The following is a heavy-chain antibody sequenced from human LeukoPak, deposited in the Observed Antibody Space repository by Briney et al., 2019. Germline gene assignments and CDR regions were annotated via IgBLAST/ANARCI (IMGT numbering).Heavy chain of an antibody. Sequence: GGSLRLSCAASGFTFSSYSMNWVRQAPGKGLEWVSYISSSSSTIYYADSVKGRFTISRDNAKNSLYLQMNSLRAEDTAVYYCARTQQGTNSSWPYYFDYWGQGTLVTVSS. V-gene: IGHV3-48*01. J-gene: IGHJ4*02. CDR3: ARTQQGTNSSWPYYFDY. CDR1: GFTFSSYS. D-gene: IGHD6-13*01. CDR2: ISSSSSTI.